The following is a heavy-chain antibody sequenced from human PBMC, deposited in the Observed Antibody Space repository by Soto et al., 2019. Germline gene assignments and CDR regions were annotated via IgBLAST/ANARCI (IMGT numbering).Heavy chain of an antibody. CDR2: IYSSGRT. D-gene: IGHD2-2*01. V-gene: IGHV4-4*07. CDR1: GGSINTYN. CDR3: ARERTYQVSGDDALDV. Sequence: QVQLQESGPGLVKPSETLSLICIVSGGSINTYNWNWIRQPAGEGLAWIGRIYSSGRTNYDPSLKSRGTMSVDTSKNQVSLKMSSVTAADTAVYYCARERTYQVSGDDALDVWGQGTMLTVSS. J-gene: IGHJ3*01.